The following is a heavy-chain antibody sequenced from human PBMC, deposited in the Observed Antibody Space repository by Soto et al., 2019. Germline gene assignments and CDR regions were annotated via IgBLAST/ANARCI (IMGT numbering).Heavy chain of an antibody. D-gene: IGHD3-22*01. J-gene: IGHJ4*02. CDR2: ISGSGGST. Sequence: PVGSLRLSCAASVFAFSSYAMSCVRHSPGKGLEWVSAISGSGGSTYYADSVKGRFTISRDNSKNTLYLQMNSLRAEDTAVYYCAKRGHDSRGYYVEDWGQGTLVIVS. V-gene: IGHV3-23*01. CDR1: VFAFSSYA. CDR3: AKRGHDSRGYYVED.